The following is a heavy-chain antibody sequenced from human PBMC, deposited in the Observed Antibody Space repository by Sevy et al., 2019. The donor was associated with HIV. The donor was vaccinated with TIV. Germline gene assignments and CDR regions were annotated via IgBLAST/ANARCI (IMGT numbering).Heavy chain of an antibody. CDR3: AGDRNNLGMDA. V-gene: IGHV4-59*13. D-gene: IGHD1-20*01. J-gene: IGHJ6*02. CDR2: IHYSGST. CDR1: GGSISTYY. Sequence: SETLSLTCIVSGGSISTYYCIWIRQPPGKGLDWIGYIHYSGSTNYNPSLNIRVTISVDTSKNQCSLKLSSVTAADTAMYYCAGDRNNLGMDAWGQGTTVTVSS.